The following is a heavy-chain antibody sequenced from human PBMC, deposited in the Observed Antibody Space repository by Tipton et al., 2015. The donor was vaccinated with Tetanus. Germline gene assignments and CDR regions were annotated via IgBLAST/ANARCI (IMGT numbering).Heavy chain of an antibody. D-gene: IGHD3-3*02. J-gene: IGHJ4*02. CDR2: IYRRETT. CDR1: GDSIGRTSPY. Sequence: TLSLTCTVSGDSIGRTSPYWGWIRQPPGKDLEWIGSIYRRETTYYNPSLKSRVTVSIDMSKNQFSLRLSSVTAADTAVYYCSSSPGNQYLAFFDYWGRGTKVTVSS. V-gene: IGHV4-39*01. CDR3: SSSPGNQYLAFFDY.